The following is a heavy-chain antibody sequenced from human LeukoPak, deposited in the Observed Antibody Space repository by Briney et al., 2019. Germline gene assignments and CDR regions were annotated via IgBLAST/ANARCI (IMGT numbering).Heavy chain of an antibody. CDR2: IYHSGST. D-gene: IGHD2-2*01. V-gene: IGHV4-30-2*01. CDR1: GGSISSGGYY. CDR3: AGGRGLVPAALRGLFDY. Sequence: SETLSLTCTVSGGSISSGGYYWSWIRQPPGKGLEWLGYIYHSGSTYYNPSLKSRVTISVDRSKNQFSLKLSSVTAADTAVYYCAGGRGLVPAALRGLFDYWGQGTLVTVSS. J-gene: IGHJ4*02.